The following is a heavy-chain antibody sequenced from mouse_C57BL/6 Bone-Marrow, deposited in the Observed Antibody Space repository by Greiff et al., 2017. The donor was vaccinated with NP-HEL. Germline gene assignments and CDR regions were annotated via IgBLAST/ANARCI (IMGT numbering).Heavy chain of an antibody. CDR3: ARTWGNNAWFAY. CDR1: GYTFTSYW. D-gene: IGHD2-1*01. J-gene: IGHJ3*01. Sequence: VQLQQPGAELVMPGASVKLSCKASGYTFTSYWMHWVKQRPGQGLEWIGEIDPSDSYTNYNQKFKGKSTLTVDKSSSTAYMQLSSLTSEDSAVYYCARTWGNNAWFAYWGQGTLVTVSA. CDR2: IDPSDSYT. V-gene: IGHV1-69*01.